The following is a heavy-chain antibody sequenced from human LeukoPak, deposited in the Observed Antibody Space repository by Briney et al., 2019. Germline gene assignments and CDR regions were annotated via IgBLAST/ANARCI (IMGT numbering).Heavy chain of an antibody. D-gene: IGHD1-26*01. CDR1: GYTFTDYY. Sequence: ASVKVSCKVSGYTFTDYYMHWVQQAPGKGLEWMGLVDPEDGETIYAEKFQGRVTITADTSTDTAYMELSRLRSEDTAVYYCATLSSGSLVPYYFDYWGQGTLVTVSS. CDR2: VDPEDGET. J-gene: IGHJ4*02. V-gene: IGHV1-69-2*01. CDR3: ATLSSGSLVPYYFDY.